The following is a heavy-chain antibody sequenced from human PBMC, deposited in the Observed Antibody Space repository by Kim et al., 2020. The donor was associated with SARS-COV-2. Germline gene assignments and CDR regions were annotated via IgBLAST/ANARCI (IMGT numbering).Heavy chain of an antibody. J-gene: IGHJ6*01. Sequence: SETLSLTCAVYGGSFSGYYWSWIRQPPGKGLEWIGEINHSGSTNYNPSLKSRVTISVDTSKNQFSLKLSSVTAADTTVYYCASGGIAAACSGYGYYGMD. CDR3: ASGGIAAACSGYGYYGMD. V-gene: IGHV4-34*01. CDR1: GGSFSGYY. CDR2: INHSGST. D-gene: IGHD5-12*01.